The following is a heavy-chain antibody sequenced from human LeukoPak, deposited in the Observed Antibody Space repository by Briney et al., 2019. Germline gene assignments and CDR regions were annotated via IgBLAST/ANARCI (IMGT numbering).Heavy chain of an antibody. V-gene: IGHV3-23*01. CDR2: ISGSGGST. J-gene: IGHJ6*02. CDR1: GFTFINYP. D-gene: IGHD3-10*01. CDR3: AKGSRFAGYYYGMDV. Sequence: GGSLRLSCPSSGFTFINYPMSGVRQAPGKGRDGVSAISGSGGSTYYADSVKGRFTISRDNSKNTLYLQMNSLRAEDTAVYYCAKGSRFAGYYYGMDVWGQGTTVTVSS.